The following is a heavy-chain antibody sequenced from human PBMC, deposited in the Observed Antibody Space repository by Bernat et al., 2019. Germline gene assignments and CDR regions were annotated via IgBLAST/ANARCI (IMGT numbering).Heavy chain of an antibody. Sequence: EVQLVESGGGLVQPGGSLRLSCAASGFTFSSYEMNWVRQAPGKGLGWVSYISSSGSTIYYADSVKGRFTISRDNAQNALYLQMNSLRAEDTAVYYCARDFSGADYYYYGMDVWGQGTTVTVSS. D-gene: IGHD6-19*01. CDR1: GFTFSSYE. J-gene: IGHJ6*02. CDR3: ARDFSGADYYYYGMDV. V-gene: IGHV3-48*03. CDR2: ISSSGSTI.